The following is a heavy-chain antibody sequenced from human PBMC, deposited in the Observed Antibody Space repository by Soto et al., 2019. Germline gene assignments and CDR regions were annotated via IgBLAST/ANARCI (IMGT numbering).Heavy chain of an antibody. J-gene: IGHJ4*02. CDR2: IIPIFGTA. Sequence: ASVKVSCKASGGTFSSYAISWVRQAPGQGLEWVGGIIPIFGTANYAQKFQGRVTITADESTSTAYMELSSLRSEDTAVYYCAVGPTAMAPLKYYFDYWGQGTLVTVSS. CDR3: AVGPTAMAPLKYYFDY. CDR1: GGTFSSYA. D-gene: IGHD5-18*01. V-gene: IGHV1-69*13.